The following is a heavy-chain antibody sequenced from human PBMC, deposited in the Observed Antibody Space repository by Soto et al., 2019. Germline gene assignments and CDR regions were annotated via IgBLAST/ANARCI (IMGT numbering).Heavy chain of an antibody. D-gene: IGHD3-22*01. CDR1: GYTFSSYS. V-gene: IGHV3-21*01. CDR2: ISSDSTYI. CDR3: ARDPRDISGYYFVL. Sequence: PGGSLRLSCAASGYTFSSYSVNWVRQAPGKGLEWVSSISSDSTYIFYADSVKGRFTISRDNAQNSLYLQMGSLRGEDTAVYYCARDPRDISGYYFVLWGRGTLVTVSS. J-gene: IGHJ5*02.